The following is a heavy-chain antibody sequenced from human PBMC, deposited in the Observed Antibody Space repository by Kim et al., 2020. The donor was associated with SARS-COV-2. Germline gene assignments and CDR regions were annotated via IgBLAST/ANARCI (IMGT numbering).Heavy chain of an antibody. CDR1: GYTFTSYG. J-gene: IGHJ6*02. CDR2: ISAYNGNT. Sequence: ASVKVSCKASGYTFTSYGISWVRQAPGQGLEWMGWISAYNGNTNYAQKLQGRVTMTTDTSTSTAYMELRSLRSDDTAVYYCARDGSGYDYHGNYYYYGMDVWGQGTTVTVSS. CDR3: ARDGSGYDYHGNYYYYGMDV. V-gene: IGHV1-18*01. D-gene: IGHD5-12*01.